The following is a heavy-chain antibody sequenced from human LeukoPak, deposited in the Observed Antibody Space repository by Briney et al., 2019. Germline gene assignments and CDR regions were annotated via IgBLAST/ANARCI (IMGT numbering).Heavy chain of an antibody. CDR2: IYTGGTT. D-gene: IGHD2-2*01. CDR3: ARRKVVSAYYYGMDV. Sequence: GGSLRLSCAASGFTVSSQYMSWVRQAPGKGLEWVSVIYTGGTTRYADSVKGRFTVSRDNAKNTLYLQMNSLRAEDTAVYYCARRKVVSAYYYGMDVWGQGTTVTVSS. V-gene: IGHV3-66*01. J-gene: IGHJ6*02. CDR1: GFTVSSQY.